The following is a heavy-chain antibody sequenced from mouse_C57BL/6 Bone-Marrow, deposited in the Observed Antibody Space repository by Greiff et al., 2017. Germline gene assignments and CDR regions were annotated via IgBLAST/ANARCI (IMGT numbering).Heavy chain of an antibody. CDR2: ISVGGSYT. V-gene: IGHV5-4*01. J-gene: IGHJ4*01. CDR1: GFTFSSYA. CDR3: ARDGYYAMDY. Sequence: EVKLMESGGGLVKPGGSLKLSCAASGFTFSSYAMSWVRQTPEKRLEWVATISVGGSYTYYPDNVKGRVTISRDNAKNNLYLQMSHLKSEDTASYYCARDGYYAMDYWGQGTSDTVAS.